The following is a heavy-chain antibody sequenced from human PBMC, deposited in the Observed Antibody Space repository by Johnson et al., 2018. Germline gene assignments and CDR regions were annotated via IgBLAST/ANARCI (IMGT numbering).Heavy chain of an antibody. CDR2: INHSGST. CDR3: ALYYYGSGSSQGDEYFQH. CDR1: GGSFSGYY. Sequence: QVQLQQWGAGLLKPSETLSLTCAVYGGSFSGYYWSWIRQPPGKGLEWIGEINHSGSTNYNPSLKSRVTISVDTSNNQFSLKLSSVTAADTAVYYCALYYYGSGSSQGDEYFQHWGQGTLVTVSS. V-gene: IGHV4-34*01. J-gene: IGHJ1*01. D-gene: IGHD3-10*01.